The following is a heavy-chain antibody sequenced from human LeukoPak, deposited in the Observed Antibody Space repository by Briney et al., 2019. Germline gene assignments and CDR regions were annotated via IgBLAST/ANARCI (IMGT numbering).Heavy chain of an antibody. CDR2: IISEGSST. CDR3: ATSRTFDY. V-gene: IGHV3-74*01. J-gene: IGHJ4*02. Sequence: GGSLRLSCEVSGFTFSSYWMHWVRQAPGKGLVWVSRIISEGSSTSYADSVKGRFTISRDNAKNTLFLHMNRLRSEDTAVYYCATSRTFDYWGQGTLVTVSS. CDR1: GFTFSSYW.